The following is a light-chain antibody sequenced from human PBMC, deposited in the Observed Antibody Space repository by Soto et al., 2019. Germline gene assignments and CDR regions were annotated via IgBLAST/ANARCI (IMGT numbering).Light chain of an antibody. Sequence: QSVLTQPASVSGSPGQSISISCTGSSSDVGSYNYVSWYQQHPGKAPKLLISEVSNRPSGVSNRFSGSKSGNTASLTISGLQAEDEADYYCCSYAGTYSYVFGTGTKVTVL. J-gene: IGLJ1*01. CDR3: CSYAGTYSYV. CDR1: SSDVGSYNY. CDR2: EVS. V-gene: IGLV2-14*01.